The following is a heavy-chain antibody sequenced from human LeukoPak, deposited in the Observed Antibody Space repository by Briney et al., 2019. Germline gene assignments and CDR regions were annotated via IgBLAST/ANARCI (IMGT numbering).Heavy chain of an antibody. CDR1: GGTFNTYA. D-gene: IGHD4-17*01. CDR2: IIPIFGTA. CDR3: TRLRDEWFDP. V-gene: IGHV1-69*13. J-gene: IGHJ5*02. Sequence: SVKVSCQASGGTFNTYAVSWVRQAPGQGLEWMGGIIPIFGTANYAQKFQGRVTITADESTNTAYMTLSSLTSEDTAVYYCTRLRDEWFDPWVQGTLVTVSS.